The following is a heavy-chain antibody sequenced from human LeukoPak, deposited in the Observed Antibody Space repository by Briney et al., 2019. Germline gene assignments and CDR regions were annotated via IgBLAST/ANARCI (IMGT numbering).Heavy chain of an antibody. D-gene: IGHD6-19*01. CDR1: GFTVSSNY. V-gene: IGHV3-66*01. CDR3: ARGTIAVAGKANYYFDY. CDR2: IYSGGST. Sequence: SGGSLRLSCAASGFTVSSNYMSWVRQAPGKGLEWVSVIYSGGSTYYADSVKGRFTISRDNSKSTLYLQMNSLRAEDTAVYYCARGTIAVAGKANYYFDYWGQGTLVTVSS. J-gene: IGHJ4*02.